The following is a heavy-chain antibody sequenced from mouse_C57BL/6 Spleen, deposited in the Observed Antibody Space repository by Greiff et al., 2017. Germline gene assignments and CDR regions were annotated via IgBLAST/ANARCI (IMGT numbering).Heavy chain of an antibody. V-gene: IGHV1-50*01. CDR2: IDPSDSYT. Sequence: QVQLQQPGAELVKPGASVKLSCKASGYTFTSYWMQWVKQRPGQGLEWIGEIDPSDSYTNYNQKFKGKAPLTVDPSSSTAYMQLSSLTSEDSAVYYCARGGRFDYWGQGTTLTVSS. CDR1: GYTFTSYW. J-gene: IGHJ2*01. CDR3: ARGGRFDY.